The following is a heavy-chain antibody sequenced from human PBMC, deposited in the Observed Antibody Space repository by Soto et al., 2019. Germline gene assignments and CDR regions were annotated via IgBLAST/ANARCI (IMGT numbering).Heavy chain of an antibody. CDR1: GFTFSSYG. CDR3: ARCIAAAGLNYYYYYGMDV. V-gene: IGHV3-33*01. Sequence: QVQLVESGGGVVQPGRSLRLSCAASGFTFSSYGMHWVRQAPGKGLEWVAVIWYDGSNKYYADSVKGRFTISRDNSKNTLYLQMNSLRAEDTAVYYCARCIAAAGLNYYYYYGMDVWGQGTTVTVSS. CDR2: IWYDGSNK. J-gene: IGHJ6*02. D-gene: IGHD6-25*01.